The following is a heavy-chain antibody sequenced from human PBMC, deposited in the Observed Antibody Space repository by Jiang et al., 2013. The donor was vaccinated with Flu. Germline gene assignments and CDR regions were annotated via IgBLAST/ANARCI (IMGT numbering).Heavy chain of an antibody. Sequence: WMGWISAYNGNTNYAQKLQGRVTMTTDTSTSTAYMELRSLRSDDTAVYYCARVLATTYDAFDIWGQGTMVTVSS. D-gene: IGHD1-1*01. CDR2: ISAYNGNT. CDR3: ARVLATTYDAFDI. V-gene: IGHV1-18*01. J-gene: IGHJ3*02.